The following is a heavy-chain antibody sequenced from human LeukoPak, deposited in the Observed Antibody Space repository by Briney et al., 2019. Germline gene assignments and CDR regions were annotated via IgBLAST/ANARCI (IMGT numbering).Heavy chain of an antibody. CDR2: VYYSGST. CDR3: ARVALAARPGWFDP. V-gene: IGHV4-59*01. CDR1: GGSISTYY. J-gene: IGHJ5*02. D-gene: IGHD6-6*01. Sequence: PSKTLSLTCTVFGGSISTYYWSWIRPPPGKGLEWIGYVYYSGSTNYNPSLKSRVTLSVDTSKNQFSLQLSSVTAADTAVYYCARVALAARPGWFDPWGQGTLVTVSS.